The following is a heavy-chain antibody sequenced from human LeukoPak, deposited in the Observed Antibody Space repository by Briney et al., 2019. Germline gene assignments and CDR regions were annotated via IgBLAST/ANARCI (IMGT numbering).Heavy chain of an antibody. V-gene: IGHV6-1*01. D-gene: IGHD2-8*01. CDR1: GDSDSSNSA. Sequence: SQTLSLTCAISGDSDSSNSAWHWIRQSPSRGLEWLGRTYYRSNWYNEYAVSVKSRITINADTSKNQFSLQLNSVTPEDTAVYYCARRGYAYGVDVWGQGTTVTVSS. CDR2: TYYRSNWYN. J-gene: IGHJ6*02. CDR3: ARRGYAYGVDV.